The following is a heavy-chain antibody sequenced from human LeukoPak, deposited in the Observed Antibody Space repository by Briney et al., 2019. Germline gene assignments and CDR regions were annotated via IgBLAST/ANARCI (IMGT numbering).Heavy chain of an antibody. D-gene: IGHD3-10*01. J-gene: IGHJ4*02. CDR1: GFPFSTYA. CDR3: AKDHVPSY. V-gene: IGHV3-23*01. Sequence: GGSLRLSCAASGFPFSTYAMNWVRQAPGKGLEWVSGIYGNGAGIQYADSVKGRFTTYRDNSKSTVYLQMNSLRAEDTAIYYCAKDHVPSYWGQGTLVTVSS. CDR2: IYGNGAGI.